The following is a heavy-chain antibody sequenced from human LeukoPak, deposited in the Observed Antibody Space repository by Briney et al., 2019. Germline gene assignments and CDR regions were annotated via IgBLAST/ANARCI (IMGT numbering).Heavy chain of an antibody. J-gene: IGHJ4*02. CDR2: ISAYNGNT. CDR3: ARGGAIDSSSSEIDY. D-gene: IGHD6-6*01. CDR1: GYTFTSYG. V-gene: IGHV1-18*01. Sequence: ASVKVSCKASGYTFTSYGISWVRLAPGQGLEWMGWISAYNGNTNYAQKLQGRVTMTTDTSTSTAYMELRSLRSDDTAVYYCARGGAIDSSSSEIDYWGQGTLVTVSS.